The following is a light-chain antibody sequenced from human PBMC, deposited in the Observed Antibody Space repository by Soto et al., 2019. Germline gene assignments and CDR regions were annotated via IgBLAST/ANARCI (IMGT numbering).Light chain of an antibody. CDR3: QHYGSSPRT. Sequence: EIVLTQSPGTLSLSPGERATLSCRASQSVSSSHLAWYQQKPGQAPRLFMYGASNRATGIPDRFSGSGSGKDFTLSISRLEPEDFVVYYCQHYGSSPRTFGQGTKLEIK. CDR2: GAS. J-gene: IGKJ2*01. V-gene: IGKV3-20*01. CDR1: QSVSSSH.